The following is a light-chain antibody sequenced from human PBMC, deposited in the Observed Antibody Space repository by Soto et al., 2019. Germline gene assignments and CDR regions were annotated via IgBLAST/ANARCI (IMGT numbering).Light chain of an antibody. CDR1: QSVRSNY. Sequence: VVLTQSPGALSLSPGERATLSCRASQSVRSNYLAWYQQQPGQAPRLLIFGASTRATGIPDRFSGSGSGTDFTLTISRLEPEDXAVXXXHQYGYGADTFGQGTRLEIK. CDR3: HQYGYGADT. CDR2: GAS. J-gene: IGKJ2*01. V-gene: IGKV3-20*01.